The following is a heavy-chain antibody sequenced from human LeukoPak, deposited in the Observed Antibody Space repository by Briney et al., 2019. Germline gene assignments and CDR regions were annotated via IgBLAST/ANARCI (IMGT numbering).Heavy chain of an antibody. D-gene: IGHD3-10*01. CDR1: GYSFTSYW. CDR2: IDPSDSYT. J-gene: IGHJ3*01. CDR3: ATHYDSGNDPHAFDV. V-gene: IGHV5-10-1*04. Sequence: GGSLRISCKGSGYSFTSYWISWVRQMPGKGLEWMGRIDPSDSYTNYSPSFQGQVTISADKSNITAYLQWSSLKASDTAMYYCATHYDSGNDPHAFDVWGQGTMVTVSS.